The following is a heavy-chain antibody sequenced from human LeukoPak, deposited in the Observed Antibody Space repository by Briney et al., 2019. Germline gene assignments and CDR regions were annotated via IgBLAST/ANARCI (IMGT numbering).Heavy chain of an antibody. CDR3: TRGWSNGFDY. J-gene: IGHJ4*02. CDR1: GFTVSSNY. V-gene: IGHV3-53*01. CDR2: IYSGGTT. Sequence: PGGSLRLSCAASGFTVSSNYMSWVHQAPGKGLDWVSVIYSGGTTYYADSVKGRFTISRDNSKNTLYLQMNTLRAEDTAVYYCTRGWSNGFDYWGQGTLVTVSS. D-gene: IGHD6-13*01.